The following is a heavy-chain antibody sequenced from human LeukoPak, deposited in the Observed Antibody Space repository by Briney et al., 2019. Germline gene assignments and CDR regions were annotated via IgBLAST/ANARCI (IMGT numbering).Heavy chain of an antibody. J-gene: IGHJ6*03. Sequence: SETLSLTCTVSGGSISRYYWSWIRQPPGEGLEWIGYIYYSGSTNYNPSLKSRVTISVDTSKNQFSLKLSSVTAADTAVYYCARVPRRYYYYMDVWGKGTTVTVSS. CDR1: GGSISRYY. CDR3: ARVPRRYYYYMDV. CDR2: IYYSGST. V-gene: IGHV4-59*01. D-gene: IGHD3-16*01.